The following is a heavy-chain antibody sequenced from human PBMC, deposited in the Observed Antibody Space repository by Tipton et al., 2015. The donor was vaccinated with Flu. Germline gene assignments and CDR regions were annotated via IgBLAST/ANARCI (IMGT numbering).Heavy chain of an antibody. D-gene: IGHD6-6*01. J-gene: IGHJ2*01. CDR3: AKPPYSSLSYWYFDL. Sequence: SLRLSCAASGFTFSSYAMSWVRQAPGKGLEWVSAISGSGGSTYYADSVKGRFTISRDNSKNTLYLQMNSLRAEDTAVYYCAKPPYSSLSYWYFDLWGRGTLVTVSS. V-gene: IGHV3-23*01. CDR1: GFTFSSYA. CDR2: ISGSGGST.